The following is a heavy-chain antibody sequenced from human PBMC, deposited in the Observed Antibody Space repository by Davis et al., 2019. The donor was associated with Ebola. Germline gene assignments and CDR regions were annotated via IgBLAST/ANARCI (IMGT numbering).Heavy chain of an antibody. Sequence: GGSLRLSCAASGFTVSSNYMSWVRQAPGKGLEWVSVIYSGGSTYYADSVKGRFTISRDNAKNSLYLQMNSLRAEDTAVYYCARDREVQLEPDYYYYYGMDVWGKGTTVTVSS. CDR3: ARDREVQLEPDYYYYYGMDV. CDR1: GFTVSSNY. J-gene: IGHJ6*04. CDR2: IYSGGST. D-gene: IGHD1-1*01. V-gene: IGHV3-53*01.